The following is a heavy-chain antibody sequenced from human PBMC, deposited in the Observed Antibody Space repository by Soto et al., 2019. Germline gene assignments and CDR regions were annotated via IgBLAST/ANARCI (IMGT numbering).Heavy chain of an antibody. D-gene: IGHD3-9*01. J-gene: IGHJ4*02. V-gene: IGHV3-23*01. Sequence: EVQLLESGGGLVQPGGSLRLSCAASGFTFSSYAMSWVRQAPGKGLEWVSAISGSGGSTYYADSVKGRFTISRDNSKKTLYLQMNSLRAEDTAVYYCGALTGSYFDYWGQGTLVTVSS. CDR2: ISGSGGST. CDR1: GFTFSSYA. CDR3: GALTGSYFDY.